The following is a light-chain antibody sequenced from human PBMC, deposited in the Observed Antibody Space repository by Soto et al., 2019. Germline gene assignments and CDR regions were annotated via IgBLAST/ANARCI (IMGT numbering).Light chain of an antibody. V-gene: IGLV1-47*01. CDR3: AAWDDSLSGEV. CDR2: RNN. J-gene: IGLJ2*01. CDR1: SSDVGAYNF. Sequence: QSALTQPASVSGSPGQSITISCTGTSSDVGAYNFVSWYQHHPGRAPKLIIYRNNQRPSGVPDRFSGSKSGTSASLAISGLRSEDEADYYCAAWDDSLSGEVFGGGTKLTVL.